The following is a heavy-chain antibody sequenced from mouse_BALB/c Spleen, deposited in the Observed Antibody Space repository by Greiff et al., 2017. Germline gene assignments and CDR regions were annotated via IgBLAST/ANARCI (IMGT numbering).Heavy chain of an antibody. D-gene: IGHD2-1*01. Sequence: VQLQESGAELVKPGASVKLSCKASGYTFTSYYMYWVKQRPGQGLEWIGEINPSNGGTNFNEKFKSKATLTVDKSSSTAYMQLSSLTSEDSAVYYCTRGGGNYLAWFAYWGQGTLVTVSA. J-gene: IGHJ3*01. CDR3: TRGGGNYLAWFAY. CDR2: INPSNGGT. V-gene: IGHV1S81*02. CDR1: GYTFTSYY.